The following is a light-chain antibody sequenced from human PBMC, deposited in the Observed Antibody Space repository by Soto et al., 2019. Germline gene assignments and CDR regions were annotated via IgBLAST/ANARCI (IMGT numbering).Light chain of an antibody. CDR2: GAS. V-gene: IGKV3-20*01. CDR1: QSVSSSF. J-gene: IGKJ4*01. CDR3: QQYGSSPLT. Sequence: WSPGERATLSCRASQSVSSSFLAWYQQKPGQAPRLLIYGASSRATGIPDRFSGSGSGTDFTLTISRLEAEDVAVYYCQQYGSSPLTFGGGTKVEIE.